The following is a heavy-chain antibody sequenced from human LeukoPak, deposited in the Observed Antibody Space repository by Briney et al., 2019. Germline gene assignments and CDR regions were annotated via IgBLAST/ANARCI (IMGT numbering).Heavy chain of an antibody. CDR3: ARGLWTSDYGPYHPYDY. CDR1: GYTFTGYY. CDR2: INPNSGGT. J-gene: IGHJ4*02. Sequence: GASVKVSCKASGYTFTGYYTHWVRQAPGQGLEWMGRINPNSGGTNYAQKFQGRVTMTRDTSISTAYMELSRLRSDDTAVYYCARGLWTSDYGPYHPYDYWGQGTLVTVSS. D-gene: IGHD4-17*01. V-gene: IGHV1-2*06.